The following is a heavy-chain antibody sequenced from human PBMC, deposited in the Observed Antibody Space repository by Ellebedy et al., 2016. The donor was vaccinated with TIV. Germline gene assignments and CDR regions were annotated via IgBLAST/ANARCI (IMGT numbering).Heavy chain of an antibody. J-gene: IGHJ4*02. CDR1: GGSISSSNW. Sequence: GSLRLSCAVSGGSISSSNWWSWVRPPPGKGLEWIGEIYHSGSTNYNPSLKSRVTISVDKSKNQFSLKLSSVTAADTAVYYCARRGYSGYVIKPFDYWGQGTLVTVSS. CDR2: IYHSGST. D-gene: IGHD5-12*01. V-gene: IGHV4-4*02. CDR3: ARRGYSGYVIKPFDY.